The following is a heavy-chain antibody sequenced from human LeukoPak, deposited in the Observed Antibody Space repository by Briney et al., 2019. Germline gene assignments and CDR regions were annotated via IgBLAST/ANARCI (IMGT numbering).Heavy chain of an antibody. CDR2: ISKSGDHT. Sequence: GGSLRLSCAASGFTFSSYAMGWVRQAPGKGLEWVSAISKSGDHTYYAASAKGRFTIYRDNSKNTQYLQMNSLRAEDTAVYYCATSWGPDTSAFRWGRDGMDVWGQGTTVIVS. CDR3: ATSWGPDTSAFRWGRDGMDV. D-gene: IGHD3-16*01. CDR1: GFTFSSYA. V-gene: IGHV3-23*01. J-gene: IGHJ6*02.